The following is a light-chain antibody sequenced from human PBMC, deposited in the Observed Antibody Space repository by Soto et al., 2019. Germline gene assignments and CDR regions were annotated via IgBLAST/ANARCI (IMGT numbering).Light chain of an antibody. CDR2: GAS. CDR1: QSVGTN. V-gene: IGKV3-15*01. CDR3: QQYYYWPPYT. Sequence: EIVMTQSPATLSVSQGERATLSCRASQSVGTNLVWYQHKPGQAPRPLIYGASIRATGIPARFSGSGSGTEFTLTISSLQSEDSAVYFCQQYYYWPPYTSGQGTKVDI. J-gene: IGKJ2*01.